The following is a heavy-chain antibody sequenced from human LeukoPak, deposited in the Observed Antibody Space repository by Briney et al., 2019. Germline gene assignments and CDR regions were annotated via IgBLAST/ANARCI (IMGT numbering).Heavy chain of an antibody. V-gene: IGHV4-59*01. D-gene: IGHD2/OR15-2a*01. J-gene: IGHJ4*02. CDR1: GGSISSYY. CDR2: IYYSGST. CDR3: ARGDFYYFDY. Sequence: SETLSLTCSVSGGSISSYYWSWIRQPPGKGLEWFRYIYYSGSTKYNPSLKCRVTISVDTSKNQFSLKLSSVTAADTALYYCARGDFYYFDYWGQGALVTVSS.